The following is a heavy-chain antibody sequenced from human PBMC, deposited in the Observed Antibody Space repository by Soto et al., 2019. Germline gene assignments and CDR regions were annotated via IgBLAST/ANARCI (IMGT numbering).Heavy chain of an antibody. CDR2: ISYDGSNK. V-gene: IGHV3-30*18. CDR3: AKSPSYPVHFDY. D-gene: IGHD1-26*01. Sequence: QVQLVESGGGVVQPGRSLRLSCAASGFTFSSYGMHWVRQAPGKGLEWVAVISYDGSNKYYADSVKGRFTISRDNSKNTLYLQMNGLRAEDTAVYYCAKSPSYPVHFDYWGQGTLVTVSS. CDR1: GFTFSSYG. J-gene: IGHJ4*02.